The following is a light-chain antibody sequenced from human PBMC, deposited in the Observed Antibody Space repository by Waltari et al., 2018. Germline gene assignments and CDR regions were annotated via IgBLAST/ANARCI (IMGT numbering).Light chain of an antibody. J-gene: IGLJ3*02. V-gene: IGLV1-47*01. CDR3: AAWDDSLSGPV. CDR2: RNE. CDR1: SSNIGSIY. Sequence: QSVLTQPPSASGTPGQRVTISCSGSSSNIGSIYVYWYRQLPGTAPKLRIYRNEQRASGVPARFYGSTSGTSGDLAIRGLRSEDGADYYCAAWDDSLSGPVFGGGTKLTVL.